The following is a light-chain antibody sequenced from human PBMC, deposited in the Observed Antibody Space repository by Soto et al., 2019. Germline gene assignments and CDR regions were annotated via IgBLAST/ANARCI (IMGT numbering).Light chain of an antibody. V-gene: IGLV2-14*01. Sequence: QSALTPPASVSGSHGHSITISCTGTSSDVGGYNYVSWYQQHPGKAPKLMIYEVSNRPSGVSNRFSGSKSGNTASLTISGLQAEDEADYYCSSYTSSSTRVFGGGTTVTVL. J-gene: IGLJ3*02. CDR3: SSYTSSSTRV. CDR1: SSDVGGYNY. CDR2: EVS.